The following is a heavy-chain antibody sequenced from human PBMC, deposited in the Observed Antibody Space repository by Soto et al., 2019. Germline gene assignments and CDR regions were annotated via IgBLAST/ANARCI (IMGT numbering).Heavy chain of an antibody. CDR2: ISSSSSTI. V-gene: IGHV3-48*01. Sequence: GGSLRLSCAASGFTFSSYSMNWVRQAPGKGLEWVSYISSSSSTIYYADSVKGRFTISRDNAKNSLYLQMNSLRAEDTAVYYCARDRNGYSSSWYYYYYYMDVWGKGTTVTVSS. J-gene: IGHJ6*03. CDR3: ARDRNGYSSSWYYYYYYMDV. D-gene: IGHD6-13*01. CDR1: GFTFSSYS.